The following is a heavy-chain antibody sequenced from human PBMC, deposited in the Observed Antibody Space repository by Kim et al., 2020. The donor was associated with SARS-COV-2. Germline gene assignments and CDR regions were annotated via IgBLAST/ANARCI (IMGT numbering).Heavy chain of an antibody. CDR1: GLTFSSYG. CDR2: ISYDGRNK. V-gene: IGHV3-30*18. CDR3: AKPFTRGGDYYGMDV. Sequence: GGSLRLSCAASGLTFSSYGMHWVRQAPGKGLEWVAGISYDGRNKYLADSVKGRFTISRDNSKNTLYLQMNSLRAEDTAVYYCAKPFTRGGDYYGMDVCGQGTTVTVSS. D-gene: IGHD3-10*01. J-gene: IGHJ6*02.